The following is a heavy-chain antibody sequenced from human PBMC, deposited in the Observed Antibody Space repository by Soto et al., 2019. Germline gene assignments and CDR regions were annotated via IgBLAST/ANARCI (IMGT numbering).Heavy chain of an antibody. D-gene: IGHD3-9*01. CDR3: ARDGGADILTGLPDY. V-gene: IGHV3-30-3*01. J-gene: IGHJ4*02. CDR2: ISYDGSNK. CDR1: GFTFSSYA. Sequence: QVQLVESGGGVVQPGRSLRLSCAASGFTFSSYAMHWVRQAPGKGLEWVAVISYDGSNKYYADSVKGRFTISRDNSKNTLYLQMNSVRAEDTAVYYCARDGGADILTGLPDYWGQGTLVTVSS.